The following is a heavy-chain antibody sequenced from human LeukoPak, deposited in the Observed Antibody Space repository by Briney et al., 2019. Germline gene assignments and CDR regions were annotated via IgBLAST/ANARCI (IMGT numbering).Heavy chain of an antibody. CDR2: IYPGDSDT. Sequence: GASLQISSKGSGSFFTSYWIGWVRQLPGKGLELTGIIYPGDSDTRYSPSFQRQVTISADKSISTAYLQWSSLKASDTAMYYCARLKDTAMGNHLDCWGQGTLVTVSS. CDR1: GSFFTSYW. D-gene: IGHD5-18*01. V-gene: IGHV5-51*01. CDR3: ARLKDTAMGNHLDC. J-gene: IGHJ4*02.